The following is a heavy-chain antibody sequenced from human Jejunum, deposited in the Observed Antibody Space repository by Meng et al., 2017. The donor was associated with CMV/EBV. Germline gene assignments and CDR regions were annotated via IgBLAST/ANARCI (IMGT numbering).Heavy chain of an antibody. CDR1: TYS. Sequence: TYSMTWVRQAPGKGLGWVSSISGSGDNIYYADSVKGRFTISRDNAKNSLFLQMNSLRAEDTAVYYCARGLMGCTSTSCYSGWFDPWGQGTLVTVSS. CDR2: ISGSGDNI. J-gene: IGHJ5*02. CDR3: ARGLMGCTSTSCYSGWFDP. V-gene: IGHV3-21*01. D-gene: IGHD2-2*02.